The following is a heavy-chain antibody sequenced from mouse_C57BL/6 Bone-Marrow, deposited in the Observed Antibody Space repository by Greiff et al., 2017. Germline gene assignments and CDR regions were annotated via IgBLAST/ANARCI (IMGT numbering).Heavy chain of an antibody. D-gene: IGHD2-4*01. CDR3: GYDYSYYYAMDY. CDR2: IYPGDGDT. V-gene: IGHV1-82*01. J-gene: IGHJ4*01. CDR1: GYAFSSSW. Sequence: QVQLKQSGPELVKPGASVKISCKASGYAFSSSWMNWVKQRPGKGLEWIGRIYPGDGDTNYNGKFKGKATLTADKSSSTAYMQLSSLTSEDSAVYYCGYDYSYYYAMDYWGQGTSVTVSS.